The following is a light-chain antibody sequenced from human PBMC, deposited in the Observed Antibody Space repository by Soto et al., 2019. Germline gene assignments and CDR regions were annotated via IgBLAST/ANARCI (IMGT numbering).Light chain of an antibody. CDR3: TSYTSSTTLDV. V-gene: IGLV2-14*01. J-gene: IGLJ1*01. CDR2: EVS. Sequence: ALTNPACVSGSPGHSITISSTGTSSDVGGDNYVSWYQQRRGKSPKLMIYEVSNRPVGVSKRFSGSKSGNTASLTISGLQAEDEADYYCTSYTSSTTLDVFGTGTKVTVL. CDR1: SSDVGGDNY.